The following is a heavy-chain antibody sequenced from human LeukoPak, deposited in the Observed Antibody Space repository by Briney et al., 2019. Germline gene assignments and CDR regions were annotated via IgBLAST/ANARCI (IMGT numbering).Heavy chain of an antibody. D-gene: IGHD5-18*01. J-gene: IGHJ4*02. Sequence: PGGSLRLSCAASGFTFSSYWMSWVRQAPGKGLEWVANIKQDGSEKYYVDSVKGRFTISRDNAKNSLHLQMNSLRAEDTAVYYCARRYSYGTFFFDYWGQGTLVTVSS. CDR3: ARRYSYGTFFFDY. CDR2: IKQDGSEK. V-gene: IGHV3-7*03. CDR1: GFTFSSYW.